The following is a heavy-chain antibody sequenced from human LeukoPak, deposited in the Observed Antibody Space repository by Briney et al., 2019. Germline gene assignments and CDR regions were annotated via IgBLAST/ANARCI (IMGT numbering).Heavy chain of an antibody. V-gene: IGHV4-59*01. CDR1: GGSISSYY. J-gene: IGHJ3*02. D-gene: IGHD5-18*01. CDR3: ARVDTASDAFDI. Sequence: SETLSLTCTVPGGSISSYYWSWIRQPPGEGLEWIGYIYYSGSTNYNPSLKSRVTISVDTSKNQFSLKLSSVTAADTAVYYCARVDTASDAFDIWGQGTMVTVSS. CDR2: IYYSGST.